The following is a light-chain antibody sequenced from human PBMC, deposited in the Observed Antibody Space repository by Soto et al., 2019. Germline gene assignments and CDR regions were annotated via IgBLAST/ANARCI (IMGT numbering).Light chain of an antibody. CDR3: YSKARGGSFV. CDR2: EGS. CDR1: NSDIGTYNL. V-gene: IGLV2-23*01. Sequence: QSVLTQPAAVSGSPGQSITISCIGSNSDIGTYNLVSWYRQHPGKVPKLLIYEGSRRPSGISNRFSGSKSGNTASLTISGLQAEDEADYYCYSKARGGSFVFRTGTKVTVL. J-gene: IGLJ1*01.